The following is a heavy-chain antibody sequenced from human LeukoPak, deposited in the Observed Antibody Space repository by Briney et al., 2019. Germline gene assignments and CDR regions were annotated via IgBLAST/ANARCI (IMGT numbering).Heavy chain of an antibody. CDR3: ARRARSDWFYDS. CDR1: RFTVSNND. J-gene: IGHJ4*02. V-gene: IGHV3-53*04. CDR2: LYSGGRT. Sequence: GSLRLSCAASRFTVSNNDMNWVRQAPGKGLEWVSRLYSGGRTDYADSVKGRFTISRHTSKNILYLQMHSLRHEDTALYYCARRARSDWFYDSWGQGTLVTVSS. D-gene: IGHD3-9*01.